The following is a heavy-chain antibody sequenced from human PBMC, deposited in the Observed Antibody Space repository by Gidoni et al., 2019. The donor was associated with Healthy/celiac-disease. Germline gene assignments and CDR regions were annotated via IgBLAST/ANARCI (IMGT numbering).Heavy chain of an antibody. J-gene: IGHJ5*02. CDR2: IHYSGST. D-gene: IGHD6-19*01. CDR3: ARLRLGQEYDGFDP. Sequence: QLQLQESGAGLVKPPETLSLTCTVSGGTISSSSYYWGWIRQPPGKGLGWIGSIHYSGSTNYNPSHKCRVTISVITTKNQFSLRLSSVTTANTAVYYCARLRLGQEYDGFDPWGQGTLVTVSS. CDR1: GGTISSSSYY. V-gene: IGHV4-39*01.